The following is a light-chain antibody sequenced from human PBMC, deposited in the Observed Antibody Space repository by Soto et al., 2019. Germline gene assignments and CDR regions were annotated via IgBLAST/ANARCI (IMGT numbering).Light chain of an antibody. V-gene: IGLV2-14*01. Sequence: QSALTQPASVSGSPGQSTTISCTGTSSDVGGYNYVSWYQQHPGKAPKLIIYGVSNRPSGVSNRFSGSKSGNTASLTISGLQAEDEADYFCTSYTSSITLDVLFGGGTKVTVL. CDR3: TSYTSSITLDVL. CDR1: SSDVGGYNY. CDR2: GVS. J-gene: IGLJ2*01.